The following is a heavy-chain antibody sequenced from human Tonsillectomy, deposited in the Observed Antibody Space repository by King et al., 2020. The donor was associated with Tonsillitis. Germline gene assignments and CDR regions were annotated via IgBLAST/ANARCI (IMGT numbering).Heavy chain of an antibody. CDR3: ARLRYSTYYYYYMDV. J-gene: IGHJ6*03. V-gene: IGHV4-39*01. CDR1: GGSISSSSYS. Sequence: QLQESGPGLVKPSETLSLTCTVSGGSISSSSYSWGWIRQPPGKGLEWIGSIYYSGSTYYNPSLKSRVTISVDTSKHQFSLKLSSVTAADTAVYYCARLRYSTYYYYYMDVWGKGTTVTVSS. D-gene: IGHD4-11*01. CDR2: IYYSGST.